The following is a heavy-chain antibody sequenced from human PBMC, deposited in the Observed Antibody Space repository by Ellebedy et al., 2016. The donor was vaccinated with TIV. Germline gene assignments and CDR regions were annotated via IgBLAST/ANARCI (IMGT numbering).Heavy chain of an antibody. Sequence: PGGSLRLSCAASGFTFSSYSMNWVRQAPGKGLEWVSSISSSSSYIYYADSVKGRFTISRGNAKNSLYLQMNSLRAEDTAVYYCARNYYGSGRPNWFDPWGQGTLVTVSS. D-gene: IGHD3-10*01. CDR2: ISSSSSYI. CDR1: GFTFSSYS. V-gene: IGHV3-21*01. CDR3: ARNYYGSGRPNWFDP. J-gene: IGHJ5*02.